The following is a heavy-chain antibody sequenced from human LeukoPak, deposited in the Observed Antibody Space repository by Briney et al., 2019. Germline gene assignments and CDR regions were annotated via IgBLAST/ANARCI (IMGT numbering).Heavy chain of an antibody. Sequence: GGSLRLSCAASGFTFSSYAMHWVRQAPGKGLEWVAVISYDGSNKYYADSVKGRFTISRDNSKNTLYLQMNSLRAEDTALYYCAKDTHYYDSSGCFDYWGQGTLVTVSS. CDR2: ISYDGSNK. V-gene: IGHV3-30-3*01. J-gene: IGHJ4*02. CDR1: GFTFSSYA. D-gene: IGHD3-22*01. CDR3: AKDTHYYDSSGCFDY.